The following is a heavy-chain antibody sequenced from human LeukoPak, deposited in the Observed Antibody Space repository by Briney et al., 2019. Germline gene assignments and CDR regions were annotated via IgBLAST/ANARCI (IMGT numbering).Heavy chain of an antibody. CDR2: IYTSGIT. CDR1: GGSISSGSYY. V-gene: IGHV4-61*02. Sequence: SETLSLTCTVSGGSISSGSYYWSWIRQPAGKGLEWIGRIYTSGITNYNPSLKSRVTISVDTSKNQFSLKLSSVTAADTAVYYCARGEWAVAGYYYYYYMDVWGKGTTVTISS. J-gene: IGHJ6*03. D-gene: IGHD6-19*01. CDR3: ARGEWAVAGYYYYYYMDV.